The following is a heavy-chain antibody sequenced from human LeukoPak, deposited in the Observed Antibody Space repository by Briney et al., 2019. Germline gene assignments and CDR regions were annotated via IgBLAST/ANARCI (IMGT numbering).Heavy chain of an antibody. CDR2: ISTSSSYI. V-gene: IGHV3-21*01. Sequence: PGGSLRLSCAASGFTFSSSTSWVRQAPGKGLEWVSFISTSSSYIYYADSVKGRFTISRDNARNSLYLQMNSLRAEDTAVYYCARDLNWETYWGQGTLVSVSS. CDR1: GFTFSSS. D-gene: IGHD7-27*01. J-gene: IGHJ4*02. CDR3: ARDLNWETY.